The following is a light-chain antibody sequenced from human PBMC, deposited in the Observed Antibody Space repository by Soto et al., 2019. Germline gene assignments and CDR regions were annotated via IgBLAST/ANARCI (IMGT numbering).Light chain of an antibody. CDR3: QQYTSSPPLIT. V-gene: IGKV3-20*01. Sequence: EIVLTQSPGTLPLSPGERATLSCRASQSVSRSFLAWHQQKPGQAPRLLIYGAPTRATGIPDRFSGGGSGTDFTLTISRLEPEDFAVYYCQQYTSSPPLITFGQGTRLEIK. CDR2: GAP. J-gene: IGKJ5*01. CDR1: QSVSRSF.